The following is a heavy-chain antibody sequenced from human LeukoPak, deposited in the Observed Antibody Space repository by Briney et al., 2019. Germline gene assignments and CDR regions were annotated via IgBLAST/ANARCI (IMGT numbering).Heavy chain of an antibody. V-gene: IGHV3-23*01. J-gene: IGHJ4*02. CDR1: GFTFSTYG. Sequence: GRSLRLSCAASGFTFSTYGMSWVRQAPGKGLEWVSGISGSGGSTYYADSVKGRFTISRDNSKNTLYLQMNSLRAEDTAVYYCSEDPMRTGLYYFDYWGQGTLVTVSS. CDR3: SEDPMRTGLYYFDY. CDR2: ISGSGGST. D-gene: IGHD3/OR15-3a*01.